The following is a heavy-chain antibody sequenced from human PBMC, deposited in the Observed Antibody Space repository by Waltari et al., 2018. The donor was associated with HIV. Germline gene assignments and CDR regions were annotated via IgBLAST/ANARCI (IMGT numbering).Heavy chain of an antibody. Sequence: QVQLVQSGAEVKKPGASVKVSCKASGYTFTSYAMHWVRQAPGQRLEWMGWINAGNGNTKYAQKFQGRVTITRDTSASTAYMELSSLRSEDTAVYYCARDYYGSGMGAFDIWGQGTMVTVSS. J-gene: IGHJ3*02. CDR2: INAGNGNT. V-gene: IGHV1-3*01. D-gene: IGHD3-10*01. CDR3: ARDYYGSGMGAFDI. CDR1: GYTFTSYA.